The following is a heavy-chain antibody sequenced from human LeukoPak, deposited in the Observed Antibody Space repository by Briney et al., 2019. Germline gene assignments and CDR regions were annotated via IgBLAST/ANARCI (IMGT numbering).Heavy chain of an antibody. CDR3: AKDRITMVRGVITTHYYYYGMDV. V-gene: IGHV3-30*18. D-gene: IGHD3-10*01. CDR2: ISYDGSNK. CDR1: GFTFSSYG. J-gene: IGHJ6*04. Sequence: GGSLRLSCAASGFTFSSYGMHWVRQAPGKGLEWVAVISYDGSNKYYADSVKGRFTISRDNSKNTLYLQMNSLRAEDTAVYYCAKDRITMVRGVITTHYYYYGMDVWGEGTTVTVSS.